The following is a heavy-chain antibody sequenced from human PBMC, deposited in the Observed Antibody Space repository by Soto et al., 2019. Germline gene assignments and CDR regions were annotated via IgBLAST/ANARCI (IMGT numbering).Heavy chain of an antibody. CDR3: ARLGYISSWDHYWYFDL. D-gene: IGHD6-13*01. CDR1: GYSFTSYW. CDR2: IYPGDSDT. V-gene: IGHV5-51*01. J-gene: IGHJ2*01. Sequence: GESLNISCKGSGYSFTSYWIGWVRQMPGKGLEWMGIIYPGDSDTRYSPSFQGQVTISADKSISTAYLQWSSLKASDTAMYYCARLGYISSWDHYWYFDLWGRGTLVT.